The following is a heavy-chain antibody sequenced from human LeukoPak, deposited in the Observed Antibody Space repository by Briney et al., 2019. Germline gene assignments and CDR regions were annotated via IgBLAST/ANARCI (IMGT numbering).Heavy chain of an antibody. CDR3: ARVSPFVSVLRYSPEWFDP. Sequence: SETLSLTCTVSGGSISSYYWSWIRQPAGKGLEWIGRIYTSGSTNYNPSLKSRVTMSVDTSKNQFSLKLSSVTAADTAVYYCARVSPFVSVLRYSPEWFDPWGQGTLVTVSS. D-gene: IGHD3-9*01. J-gene: IGHJ5*02. V-gene: IGHV4-4*07. CDR2: IYTSGST. CDR1: GGSISSYY.